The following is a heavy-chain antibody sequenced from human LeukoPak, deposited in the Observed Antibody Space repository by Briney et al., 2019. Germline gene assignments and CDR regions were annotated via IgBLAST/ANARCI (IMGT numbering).Heavy chain of an antibody. J-gene: IGHJ5*02. V-gene: IGHV4-4*07. CDR3: ARVKIFDFWSGYSHNWFDP. D-gene: IGHD3-3*01. CDR1: GGSISSYY. Sequence: SETLSLTCTVSGGSISSYYWSWIRQPAGKGLEWIGRIYTSGSTNYNPSLKSRVTMSVGTSKNQFSLKLSSVTAADTAVYYCARVKIFDFWSGYSHNWFDPWGQGTLVTVSS. CDR2: IYTSGST.